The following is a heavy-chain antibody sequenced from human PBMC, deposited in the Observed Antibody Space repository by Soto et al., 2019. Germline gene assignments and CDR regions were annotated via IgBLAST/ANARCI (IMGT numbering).Heavy chain of an antibody. Sequence: QVQLVESGGGVVQPGTSLRLSCAASGFKFSFFAMHWVRQAPGKGLEWVAVISYDGSEKYYADSVKGRSSISRDNSKNTLTLQTNSLRPDETAVYFCAKALGELSPESYDYWGQGTLITVSS. CDR3: AKALGELSPESYDY. CDR2: ISYDGSEK. V-gene: IGHV3-30*18. J-gene: IGHJ4*02. CDR1: GFKFSFFA. D-gene: IGHD3-16*02.